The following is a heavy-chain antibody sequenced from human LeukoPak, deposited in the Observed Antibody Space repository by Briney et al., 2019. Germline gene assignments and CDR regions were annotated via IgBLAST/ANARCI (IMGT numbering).Heavy chain of an antibody. Sequence: GGSLRLSCAASGFTFSSYGMSWVRQAPGKGLEWVSLISGRDSNTYYADSVEGRLTISRDNSKNTLYLQMNSLSAEDTAVYYCAKRSDYGDNGNYFDYWGQGTPVTVSS. V-gene: IGHV3-23*01. D-gene: IGHD4-23*01. CDR1: GFTFSSYG. CDR2: ISGRDSNT. J-gene: IGHJ4*02. CDR3: AKRSDYGDNGNYFDY.